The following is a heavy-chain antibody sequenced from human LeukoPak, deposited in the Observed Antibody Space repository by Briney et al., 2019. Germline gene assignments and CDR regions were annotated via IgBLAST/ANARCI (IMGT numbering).Heavy chain of an antibody. V-gene: IGHV1-69*13. CDR3: ARVGAVAGPDY. Sequence: GASVKVSFKASGGTFSSYAISWVRQAPGQGLEWMGGIIPIFGTANYAQKFQGRVTITADESTSTAYMELSSLRSEDTAVYYCARVGAVAGPDYWGQGTLVTVSS. J-gene: IGHJ4*02. CDR2: IIPIFGTA. CDR1: GGTFSSYA. D-gene: IGHD6-19*01.